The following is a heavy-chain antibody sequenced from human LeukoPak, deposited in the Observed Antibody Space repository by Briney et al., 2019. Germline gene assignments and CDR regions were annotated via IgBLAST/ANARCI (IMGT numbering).Heavy chain of an antibody. Sequence: SETLSLTCAVYGGSFSGYWSWIRQPPGKGLEWIGEINHTGSTNYNPSLKSRVTISVDMSKNQFSLKLSSVTAADTAVYFCARRSHYSGWYVWGQGTLVTVSS. D-gene: IGHD6-19*01. V-gene: IGHV4-34*01. J-gene: IGHJ1*01. CDR2: INHTGST. CDR3: ARRSHYSGWYV. CDR1: GGSFSGY.